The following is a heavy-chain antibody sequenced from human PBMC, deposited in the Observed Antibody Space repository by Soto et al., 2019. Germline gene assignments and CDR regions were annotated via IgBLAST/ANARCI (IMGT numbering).Heavy chain of an antibody. CDR2: ISYDGSNK. CDR3: ARESAGYCTNGVCYTDFFDY. D-gene: IGHD2-8*01. V-gene: IGHV3-30-3*01. CDR1: GFTFSSYA. Sequence: GGSLRLSCAASGFTFSSYAMHWVRQAPGKGLEWVAVISYDGSNKYYADSVKGRFTISRDNSKNTLYLQMNSLRAEGTAVYYCARESAGYCTNGVCYTDFFDYWGQGTLVTVSS. J-gene: IGHJ4*02.